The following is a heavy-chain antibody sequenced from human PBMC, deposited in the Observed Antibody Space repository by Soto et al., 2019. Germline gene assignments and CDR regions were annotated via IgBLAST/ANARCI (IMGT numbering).Heavy chain of an antibody. J-gene: IGHJ6*02. V-gene: IGHV1-69*13. CDR3: ARALMLYAIPEYYYYGMDV. Sequence: SVKVSCKASGGTFSNCVINWVRQAPGQGLEWMGGIIPIFGTANYAQKFQGRVTITADESTSTAYMELSSLRSEDTAVYYCARALMLYAIPEYYYYGMDVWGQGTTVTVSS. CDR1: GGTFSNCV. CDR2: IIPIFGTA. D-gene: IGHD2-8*01.